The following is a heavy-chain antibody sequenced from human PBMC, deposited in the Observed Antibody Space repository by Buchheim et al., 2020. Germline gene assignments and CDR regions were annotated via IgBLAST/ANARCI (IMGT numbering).Heavy chain of an antibody. J-gene: IGHJ4*02. CDR3: ARVGAVAGRAPDY. V-gene: IGHV3-74*01. CDR2: MNSDGSST. D-gene: IGHD6-19*01. CDR1: GFSFSSFW. Sequence: EVQLVESGGGLVQPGGSLRLSCSASGFSFSSFWMHWFRQAPGKGLVWVSRMNSDGSSTGYADSVRGGFTISRDNAKNTLYLQMNSLRAEDTAVYYCARVGAVAGRAPDYWGQGTL.